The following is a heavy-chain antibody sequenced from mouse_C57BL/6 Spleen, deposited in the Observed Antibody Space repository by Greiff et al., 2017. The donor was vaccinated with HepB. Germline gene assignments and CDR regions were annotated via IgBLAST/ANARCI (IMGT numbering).Heavy chain of an antibody. CDR1: GFTFSDYG. CDR3: ARGLGRIGYFDV. Sequence: EVKLVESGGGLVKPGGSLKLSCAASGFTFSDYGMHWVRQAPEKGLEWVAYISSGSSTIYYADTVKGRFTISRDNAKNTLFLQMTSLRSEDTAVYYCARGLGRIGYFDVWGTGTTVTVSS. V-gene: IGHV5-17*01. D-gene: IGHD4-1*01. J-gene: IGHJ1*03. CDR2: ISSGSSTI.